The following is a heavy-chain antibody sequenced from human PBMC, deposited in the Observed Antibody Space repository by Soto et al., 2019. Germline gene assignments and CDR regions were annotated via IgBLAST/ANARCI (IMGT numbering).Heavy chain of an antibody. CDR1: GFTFSSYG. CDR2: ISYDGSNK. CDR3: AKEGVGASHYFDY. J-gene: IGHJ4*02. V-gene: IGHV3-30*18. Sequence: SLRLSCAASGFTFSSYGMHWVRQAPGKGLEWVAVISYDGSNKYYADSVKGRFTISRDNSKDTLYLQMNSLRAEDTAVYYCAKEGVGASHYFDYWGQGTLVTVSS. D-gene: IGHD1-26*01.